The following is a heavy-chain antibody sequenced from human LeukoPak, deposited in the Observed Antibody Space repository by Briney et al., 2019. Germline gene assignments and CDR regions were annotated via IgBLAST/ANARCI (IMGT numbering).Heavy chain of an antibody. V-gene: IGHV4-4*09. D-gene: IGHD1-26*01. J-gene: IGHJ3*02. CDR1: GGSIRSYY. CDR2: IYISGST. CDR3: ARQRVGFFDI. Sequence: PSETLSLTCTVSGGSIRSYYWSWIRQPPGKGLEWIAYIYISGSTIYNHSLKSRVTISVDTSKNQLSLKLSSVTAADTAVYYCARQRVGFFDIWGQGTMVTVSA.